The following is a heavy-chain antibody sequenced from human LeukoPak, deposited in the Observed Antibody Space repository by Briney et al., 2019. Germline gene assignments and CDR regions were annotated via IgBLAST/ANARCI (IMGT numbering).Heavy chain of an antibody. CDR1: GGSISSFY. CDR2: IYNSGST. CDR3: ARMSLGTTPRLRHLKFDY. V-gene: IGHV4-59*01. Sequence: SETLSLTCTVSGGSISSFYWSWIRQPPGKGLEWIGYIYNSGSTNYSPSLKSRVTISVDTSKNQFSLKLRSVTAADTAVYYCARMSLGTTPRLRHLKFDYWGQGTLVTVSS. J-gene: IGHJ4*02. D-gene: IGHD2/OR15-2a*01.